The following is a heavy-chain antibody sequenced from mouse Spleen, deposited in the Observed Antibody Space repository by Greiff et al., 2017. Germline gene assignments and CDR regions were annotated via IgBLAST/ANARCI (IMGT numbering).Heavy chain of an antibody. J-gene: IGHJ4*01. CDR1: GYTFTDYN. CDR2: INPNNGGT. Sequence: EVQLQESGPELVKPGASVKIPCKASGYTFTDYNMDWVKQSHGKSLEWIGDINPNNGGTIYNQKFKGKATLTVDKSSSTAYMELRSLTSEDTAVYYCARSIYDGYHYAMDYWGQGTSVTVSS. V-gene: IGHV1-18*01. CDR3: ARSIYDGYHYAMDY. D-gene: IGHD2-3*01.